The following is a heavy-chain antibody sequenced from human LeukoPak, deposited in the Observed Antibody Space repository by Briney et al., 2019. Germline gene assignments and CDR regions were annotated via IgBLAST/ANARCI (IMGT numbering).Heavy chain of an antibody. D-gene: IGHD6-13*01. J-gene: IGHJ6*02. CDR2: INPYSGDT. V-gene: IGHV1-2*02. CDR3: ARDQGVAAAGSEYYYSGMNV. CDR1: GYTFTGFY. Sequence: ASVKVSCKASGYTFTGFYMHWVRQAPGHGLEWMGWINPYSGDTNYAQKFQGRVTMARDTPISTAYMELSRLRSDDTDVYYCARDQGVAAAGSEYYYSGMNVWGQGTTVTVSS.